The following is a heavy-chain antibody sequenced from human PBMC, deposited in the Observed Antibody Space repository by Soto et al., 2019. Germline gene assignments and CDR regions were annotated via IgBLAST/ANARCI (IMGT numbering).Heavy chain of an antibody. D-gene: IGHD3-22*01. CDR2: IYYSGST. J-gene: IGHJ4*02. CDR3: AREYYYDSSGFDY. V-gene: IGHV4-31*03. Sequence: QVQLQESGPGLVKPSQTLSLTCTVSGVSISSGGYYWTWIRQHPQKGLEWIGHIYYSGSTYYNPSRKSRVTVSVDTSKHQFSLKLSSVTAADTAVYYCAREYYYDSSGFDYWGQGTLVTVSS. CDR1: GVSISSGGYY.